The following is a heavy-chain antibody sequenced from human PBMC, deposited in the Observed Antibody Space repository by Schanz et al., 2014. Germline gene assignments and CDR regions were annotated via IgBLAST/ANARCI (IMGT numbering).Heavy chain of an antibody. CDR3: ARGGFGEVSYFDY. Sequence: EVQLMESGGTLVRPGGSLRLSCAASGFTFSTYAMAWVRQAPGKGLEWVSSINTGGDSTYYADSVKGRFTISRDNSRDTVYLQMNSLRPEDTAVYYCARGGFGEVSYFDYWGQGTLVTVSS. J-gene: IGHJ4*02. CDR1: GFTFSTYA. CDR2: INTGGDST. D-gene: IGHD3-10*01. V-gene: IGHV3-23*01.